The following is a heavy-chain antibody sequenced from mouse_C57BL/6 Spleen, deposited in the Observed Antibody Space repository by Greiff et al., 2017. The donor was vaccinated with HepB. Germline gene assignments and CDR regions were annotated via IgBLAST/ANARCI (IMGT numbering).Heavy chain of an antibody. CDR2: IYPSDSET. CDR3: ARITPGLYFDY. V-gene: IGHV1-61*01. Sequence: VQLQQPGAELVRPGSSVKLSCKASGYTFTSYWMDWVKQRPGQGLEWIGNIYPSDSETHYNQKFKDKATLTVDKSSSTAYMQLSSLTSEDSAVYYCARITPGLYFDYWGQGTTLTVSS. J-gene: IGHJ2*01. D-gene: IGHD1-1*01. CDR1: GYTFTSYW.